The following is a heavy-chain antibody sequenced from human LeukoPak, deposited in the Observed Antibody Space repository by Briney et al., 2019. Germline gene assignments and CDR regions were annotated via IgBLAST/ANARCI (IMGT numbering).Heavy chain of an antibody. V-gene: IGHV3-9*03. CDR1: GFTVGDNY. Sequence: GGSLRLSCAASGFTVGDNYMTWVRQAPGKGLEWVSGISWNSGSIGYADSVKGRFAISRDNAKNSLYLQMNSLRAEDMALYYCAKAVADTMALWYFDYWGQGTLVTVSS. CDR3: AKAVADTMALWYFDY. J-gene: IGHJ4*02. D-gene: IGHD6-19*01. CDR2: ISWNSGSI.